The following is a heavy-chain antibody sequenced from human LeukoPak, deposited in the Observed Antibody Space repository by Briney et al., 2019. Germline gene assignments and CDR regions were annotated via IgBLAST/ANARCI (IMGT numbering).Heavy chain of an antibody. D-gene: IGHD2-2*02. CDR1: GFTFSSYG. V-gene: IGHV3-30*02. CDR3: AKDRVVVVPAAIPAVIDY. CDR2: IRYDGSNK. J-gene: IGHJ4*02. Sequence: GGSLRLSCAASGFTFSSYGMHWVRQAPGKGPEWVAFIRYDGSNKYYADSVKGRFTISRDNSKNTLYLQMNSLRAEDTAVYYCAKDRVVVVPAAIPAVIDYWGQGTLVTVSS.